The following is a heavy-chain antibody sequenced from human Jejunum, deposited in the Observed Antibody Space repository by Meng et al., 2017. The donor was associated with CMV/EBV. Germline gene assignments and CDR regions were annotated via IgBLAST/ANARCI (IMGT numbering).Heavy chain of an antibody. V-gene: IGHV3-53*01. Sequence: APCFTANVNEMTWVRQAPGKGLEWVSSISGSGPTYYADSVQGRFTISRDNSKNTVYLQMNSLRADDTAVYFCARAPTARRHYFDYWGQGTLVTVSS. CDR1: CFTANVNE. CDR3: ARAPTARRHYFDY. CDR2: ISGSGPT. J-gene: IGHJ4*02.